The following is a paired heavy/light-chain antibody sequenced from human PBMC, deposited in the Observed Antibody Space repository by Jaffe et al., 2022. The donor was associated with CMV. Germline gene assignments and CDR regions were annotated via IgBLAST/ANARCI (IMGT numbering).Heavy chain of an antibody. J-gene: IGHJ5*02. Sequence: QLQLQESGPGLVKPSETLSLTCTVSAGSISRTTYYWGWIRQPPGKGLEWIGSGYYGGTTYYNPSLRSRVTISIDTSKNQFSLKLSSVTAADTAVYYCARHAHYDILTGLFDPWGQGTLITVSS. V-gene: IGHV4-39*01. CDR3: ARHAHYDILTGLFDP. CDR2: GYYGGTT. D-gene: IGHD3-9*01. CDR1: AGSISRTTYY.
Light chain of an antibody. CDR2: ESN. CDR3: GTWDSSLSAWV. J-gene: IGLJ3*02. Sequence: QSVLTQPPSVSAAPGQKVTVSCSGSSSNIGNNYVSWYQQLPGTAPKLLIYESNKRPSGIPDRFSGSRSGTSASLGITGVQTGDEADFYCGTWDSSLSAWVFGGGTKLTVL. CDR1: SSNIGNNY. V-gene: IGLV1-51*02.